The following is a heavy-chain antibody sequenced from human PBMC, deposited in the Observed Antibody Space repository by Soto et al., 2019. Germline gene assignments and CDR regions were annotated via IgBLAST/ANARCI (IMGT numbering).Heavy chain of an antibody. CDR3: ARSVPVPAAHIDY. J-gene: IGHJ4*02. CDR1: GGSISGSY. Sequence: ETLSLTCSVSGGSISGSYWSWIRPSPGKGLEWLVYVYYTWSTNYSSSLRRRVSISVETSQSEVSLSMSSGTASDTSVYFCARSVPVPAAHIDYWGQGTKVTGSS. D-gene: IGHD2-2*01. CDR2: VYYTWST. V-gene: IGHV4-59*01.